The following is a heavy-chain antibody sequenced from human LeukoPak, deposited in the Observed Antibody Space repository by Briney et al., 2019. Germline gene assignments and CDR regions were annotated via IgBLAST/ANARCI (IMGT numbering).Heavy chain of an antibody. CDR3: ARRMIAAAD. CDR2: INHSGST. D-gene: IGHD6-13*01. V-gene: IGHV4-34*01. J-gene: IGHJ4*02. Sequence: SETLSLTCAVYGGSFSGHYWSWIRQPPGKGLEWIGEINHSGSTNYNPSLKSRVTISVDKSKNQFSLKLSSVTAADTAVYYCARRMIAAADWGQGTLVTVSS. CDR1: GGSFSGHY.